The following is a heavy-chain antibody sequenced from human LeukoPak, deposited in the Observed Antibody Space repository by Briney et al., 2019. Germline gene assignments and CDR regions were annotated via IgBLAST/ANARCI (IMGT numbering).Heavy chain of an antibody. J-gene: IGHJ6*03. CDR3: ARENIVVVPAAMGVDYYYMDV. CDR2: ISYEGSNK. D-gene: IGHD2-2*01. CDR1: GFTFSSYA. V-gene: IGHV3-30*04. Sequence: PGRSLRLSCAASGFTFSSYAMHWVRQAPGKGLEWVAVISYEGSNKYYADSVKGRFTISRDNSKNTLYLQMNSLRAEDTAVYYCARENIVVVPAAMGVDYYYMDVWGKGTTVTVSS.